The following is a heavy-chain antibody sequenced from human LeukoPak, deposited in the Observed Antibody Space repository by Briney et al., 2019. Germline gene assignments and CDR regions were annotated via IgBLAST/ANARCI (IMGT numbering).Heavy chain of an antibody. CDR3: AKDPGRGSGSYWAFGYYYGMDV. J-gene: IGHJ6*02. V-gene: IGHV3-30*18. D-gene: IGHD1-26*01. CDR2: ISYDGSNK. Sequence: GRSLRLSCAASGFTFSSYGMHWVRQAPGKGLEWVAVISYDGSNKYYADSVKGRFTISRDNSKNTLYLQMNSLRAEDTAVYYCAKDPGRGSGSYWAFGYYYGMDVWGQGTTVTVSS. CDR1: GFTFSSYG.